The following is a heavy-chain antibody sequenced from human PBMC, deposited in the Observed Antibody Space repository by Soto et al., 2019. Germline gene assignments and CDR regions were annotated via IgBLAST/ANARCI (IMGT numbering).Heavy chain of an antibody. CDR2: IYYSGST. J-gene: IGHJ6*02. V-gene: IGHV4-61*01. Sequence: QVQLQESGPGLVKPSETLSLTCTVSGGSVSSGSYYWSWIRQPPGKGLEWIGYIYYSGSTNYNPSLKRRVTISVDTSKNQFSLKLSSVTAADTAVYYCARAGSNSGSYWIYYYYGMDVWGQGTTVTVSS. CDR3: ARAGSNSGSYWIYYYYGMDV. D-gene: IGHD1-26*01. CDR1: GGSVSSGSYY.